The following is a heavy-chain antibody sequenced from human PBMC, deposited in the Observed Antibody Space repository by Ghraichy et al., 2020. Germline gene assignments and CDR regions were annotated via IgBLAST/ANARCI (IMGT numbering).Heavy chain of an antibody. V-gene: IGHV4-4*02. J-gene: IGHJ4*02. D-gene: IGHD3-9*01. Sequence: SETLSLTCAVSGGSISSSNWWSWVRQPPGKGLEWIGEIYHSGSTNYNPSLKSRVTISVDKSKNQFSLKLSSVTAADTAVYYCARAGILTGYYKGFDYWGQGTLVTVSS. CDR1: GGSISSSNW. CDR3: ARAGILTGYYKGFDY. CDR2: IYHSGST.